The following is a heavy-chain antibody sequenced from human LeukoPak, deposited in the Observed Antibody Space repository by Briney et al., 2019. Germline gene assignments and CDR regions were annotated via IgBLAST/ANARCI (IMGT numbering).Heavy chain of an antibody. Sequence: SETLSLTCAVSAAFITNSHWWSWARQPPGKGLEWIGEIYHSGTTNYNPSLQSRVTMSVDKSKNQFSLKLSSVTAADTAVYYCATYFYGEYGSYYFDYWGQGTLVTVSS. D-gene: IGHD4-17*01. V-gene: IGHV4-4*02. CDR1: AAFITNSHW. CDR2: IYHSGTT. J-gene: IGHJ4*02. CDR3: ATYFYGEYGSYYFDY.